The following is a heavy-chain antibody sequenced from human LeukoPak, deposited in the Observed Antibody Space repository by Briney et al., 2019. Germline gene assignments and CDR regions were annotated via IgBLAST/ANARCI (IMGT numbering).Heavy chain of an antibody. D-gene: IGHD3-22*01. J-gene: IGHJ4*02. Sequence: PSETLSLTCTVSGASISSDSYYWSWIRQPAGKGLEWIGRIYTSGSTNYNPSLKSRVTTSVDTSKNQFSLKLSSVTAADTAVYYCARDSYYYDSSGYYRFDYWGQGTLVTVSS. CDR1: GASISSDSYY. CDR2: IYTSGST. CDR3: ARDSYYYDSSGYYRFDY. V-gene: IGHV4-61*02.